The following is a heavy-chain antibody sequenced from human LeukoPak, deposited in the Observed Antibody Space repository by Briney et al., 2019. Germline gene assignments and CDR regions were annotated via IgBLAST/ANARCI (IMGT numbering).Heavy chain of an antibody. D-gene: IGHD3-22*01. J-gene: IGHJ4*02. V-gene: IGHV3-11*01. Sequence: GGSLRLSCAASGFTFSDYYMSWIRQAPGKGVEWVSYIGDSGSPIYYADSVKGRFTISRDNAESSLYLQMNSLRAEDTAVYYCVRGPSDSSLLGYWGQGTLVTVSS. CDR1: GFTFSDYY. CDR2: IGDSGSPI. CDR3: VRGPSDSSLLGY.